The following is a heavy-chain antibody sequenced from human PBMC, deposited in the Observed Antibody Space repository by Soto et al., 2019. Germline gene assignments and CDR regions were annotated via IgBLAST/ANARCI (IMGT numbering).Heavy chain of an antibody. V-gene: IGHV1-2*02. Sequence: QVQMVQSGAEMKKPGASVKVSCKASGHTFTGQHMHWVRQAPGQGLEWMGLIDLDIGDTKYAQKFQGRVTSTSDTSITTAYMELRGLRSDDTAVYYCGLEPTGTGGFDYWGQGTLVTVSS. CDR2: IDLDIGDT. D-gene: IGHD7-27*01. CDR1: GHTFTGQH. CDR3: GLEPTGTGGFDY. J-gene: IGHJ4*02.